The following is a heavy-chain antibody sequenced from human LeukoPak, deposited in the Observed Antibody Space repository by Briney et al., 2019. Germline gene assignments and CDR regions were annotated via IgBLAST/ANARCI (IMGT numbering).Heavy chain of an antibody. D-gene: IGHD3-9*01. V-gene: IGHV4-34*01. J-gene: IGHJ3*02. CDR3: ARGLRRYLVRGAFDI. CDR1: GGSFSGYY. Sequence: SETLSLTCAVYGGSFSGYYWSWIRQPPGKGLEWIGEINHSRSTNYNPSLKSRVTISVDTSKNQFSLKLSSVTAADTAVYYWARGLRRYLVRGAFDIWGQGTMVTVSS. CDR2: INHSRST.